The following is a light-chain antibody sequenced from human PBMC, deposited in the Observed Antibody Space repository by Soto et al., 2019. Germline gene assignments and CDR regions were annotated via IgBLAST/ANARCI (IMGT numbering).Light chain of an antibody. Sequence: SALTQPASVSGSPGQSITISRTGTSGDIGSYNRVSWYQQHPGKAPKLIIYEVTDRPSGVSNRFSGSKSGNTASLTISGLQAEDEAEYYCSSYTNINTRACVFGTGTKVTV. CDR3: SSYTNINTRACV. CDR2: EVT. J-gene: IGLJ1*01. CDR1: SGDIGSYNR. V-gene: IGLV2-14*01.